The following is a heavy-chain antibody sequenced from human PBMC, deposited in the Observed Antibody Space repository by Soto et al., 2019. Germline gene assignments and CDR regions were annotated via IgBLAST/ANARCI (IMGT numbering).Heavy chain of an antibody. D-gene: IGHD1-1*01. V-gene: IGHV1-18*01. J-gene: IGHJ4*02. CDR1: GYTFTSYG. CDR2: ISAHNGNT. Sequence: QVHLVQSGAEVRKPGASVKVSCKGSGYTFTSYGITWVRQAPGQGLEWMGWISAHNGNTNYAQKLQGRVNVTRDTSTSTAYMALRSLRSDDTAVSYCARGRYGDYWGQGALVRASS. CDR3: ARGRYGDY.